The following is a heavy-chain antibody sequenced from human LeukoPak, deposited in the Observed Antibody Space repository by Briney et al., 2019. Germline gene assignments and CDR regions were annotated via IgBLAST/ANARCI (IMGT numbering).Heavy chain of an antibody. V-gene: IGHV3-20*04. D-gene: IGHD2-2*02. CDR2: INWNGGST. J-gene: IGHJ3*02. CDR3: ARSPLLCSSTSCYTGAFDI. CDR1: GFTFDDYG. Sequence: PGGSLRLSCAASGFTFDDYGMSWVRQAPGKGLEWVSGINWNGGSTGYADSVKGRFTISRDTAKNSLYLQMNSLRAEDTALYYCARSPLLCSSTSCYTGAFDIWGQGTMVTVSS.